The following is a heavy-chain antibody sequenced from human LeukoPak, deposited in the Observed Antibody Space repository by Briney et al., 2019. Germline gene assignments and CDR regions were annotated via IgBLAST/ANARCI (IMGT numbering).Heavy chain of an antibody. J-gene: IGHJ4*02. CDR2: ISCSGGST. Sequence: GGSLRLAFAASGFTFRRYEMNWVRQAPGKGLTWVSAISCSGGSTYYEESMKGRITLSRDNSKNTLYLQMNSLRGEDTAVYYCAKGVGYCSGGSCQQFDYWGQGTLVTVSS. CDR1: GFTFRRYE. CDR3: AKGVGYCSGGSCQQFDY. D-gene: IGHD2-15*01. V-gene: IGHV3-23*01.